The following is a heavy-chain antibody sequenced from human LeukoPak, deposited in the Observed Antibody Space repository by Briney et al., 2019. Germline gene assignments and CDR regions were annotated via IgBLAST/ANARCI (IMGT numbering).Heavy chain of an antibody. D-gene: IGHD6-19*01. CDR2: ISSNGGST. J-gene: IGHJ6*03. V-gene: IGHV3-64*01. Sequence: GGSLRLSCAASGFTFSSYAMHWVRQAPGKGLEYVSAISSNGGSTHYANSVKGRFTISRDNSKNTLYLQMGSLRAEDMAVYYCARTPPSSGWYGDYYYYYYMDVWGKGTTVTISS. CDR1: GFTFSSYA. CDR3: ARTPPSSGWYGDYYYYYYMDV.